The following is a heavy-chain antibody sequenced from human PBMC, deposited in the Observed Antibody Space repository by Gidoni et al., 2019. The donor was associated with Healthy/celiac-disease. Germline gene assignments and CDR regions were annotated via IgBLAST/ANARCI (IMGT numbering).Heavy chain of an antibody. Sequence: QVQLVESGGGVVQTGRSLRLSCAAYGFTFSSYSMHWVRQAPGKGLGWVSVISYEGSNKYYADSWKGRFTIARDNSKNTLYLQMNSLRADDTAVYYCAKDRKGGELSVMYGMDVWGQGTTVTVSS. CDR1: GFTFSSYS. CDR3: AKDRKGGELSVMYGMDV. J-gene: IGHJ6*02. CDR2: ISYEGSNK. V-gene: IGHV3-30*18. D-gene: IGHD3-10*01.